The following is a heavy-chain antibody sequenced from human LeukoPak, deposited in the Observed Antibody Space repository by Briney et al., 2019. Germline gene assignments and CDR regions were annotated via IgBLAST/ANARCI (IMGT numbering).Heavy chain of an antibody. CDR1: GGSFSGYY. V-gene: IGHV4-59*01. CDR3: ARGQWELRLDY. Sequence: QPSETLSLTCAVYGGSFSGYYWSWIQQPPGKGLEWIGYIYYSGSTNYNPSLKSRVTISVDTSKNQFSLKLSSVTAADTAVYYCARGQWELRLDYWGQGTLVTVSS. CDR2: IYYSGST. J-gene: IGHJ4*02. D-gene: IGHD1-26*01.